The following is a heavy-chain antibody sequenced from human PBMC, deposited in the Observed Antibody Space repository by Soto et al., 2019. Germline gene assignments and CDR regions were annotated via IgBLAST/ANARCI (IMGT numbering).Heavy chain of an antibody. V-gene: IGHV3-21*01. Sequence: GGSLRLSCAASGFTFSSYSMNWVRQAPGKGLEWVSSISSSSSYIYYADSVKGRFTISRDNAKNSLYLQMNSLRAEDTAVYYCARDSRPRWGTVMTDYYYYYGMDVWGQGTTLTVSS. D-gene: IGHD3-16*01. CDR3: ARDSRPRWGTVMTDYYYYYGMDV. J-gene: IGHJ6*02. CDR2: ISSSSSYI. CDR1: GFTFSSYS.